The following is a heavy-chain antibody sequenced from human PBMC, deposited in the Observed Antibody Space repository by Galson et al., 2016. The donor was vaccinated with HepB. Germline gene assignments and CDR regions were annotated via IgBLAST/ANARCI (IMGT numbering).Heavy chain of an antibody. Sequence: SVKVSCKASGYTLTGYYMHWVRQAPGQGLEWVGRINPNTGGTKYAQEFQGRVTMTRHTSIIPAYMERSSLRSDDTAVYYCARVERRWTMTAGVTEYWYFDLWGRGTLVAVSS. D-gene: IGHD3-22*01. V-gene: IGHV1-2*06. CDR3: ARVERRWTMTAGVTEYWYFDL. CDR2: INPNTGGT. CDR1: GYTLTGYY. J-gene: IGHJ2*01.